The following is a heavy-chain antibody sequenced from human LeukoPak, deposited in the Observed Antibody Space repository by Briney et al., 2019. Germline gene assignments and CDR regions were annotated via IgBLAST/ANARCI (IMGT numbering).Heavy chain of an antibody. V-gene: IGHV4-34*01. CDR3: ARRRGAADFDY. D-gene: IGHD6-25*01. CDR1: GGSFSGYY. Sequence: SETLSLTCAVYGGSFSGYYWSWIRQPPGKGLEWIGEINHSGSTNYNPSLKSRVTISVDTSKNQFSLKLSSVTAADTAVYYCARRRGAADFDYWGQGTLVTVSS. J-gene: IGHJ4*02. CDR2: INHSGST.